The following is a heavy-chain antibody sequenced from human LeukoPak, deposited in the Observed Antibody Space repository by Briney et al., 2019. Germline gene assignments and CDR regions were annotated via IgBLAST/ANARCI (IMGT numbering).Heavy chain of an antibody. CDR1: GFTFSSYE. Sequence: GGSLRLSCAASGFTFSSYEMNWVRQAPGKGLEWVSYISSSGSTIYYADSVKGRFTISRDNAKNALYLQMNSLRAEDTAVYYCARDLKDDYPEDVLDVWGPGTMVTVSS. J-gene: IGHJ3*01. CDR3: ARDLKDDYPEDVLDV. V-gene: IGHV3-48*03. D-gene: IGHD4-11*01. CDR2: ISSSGSTI.